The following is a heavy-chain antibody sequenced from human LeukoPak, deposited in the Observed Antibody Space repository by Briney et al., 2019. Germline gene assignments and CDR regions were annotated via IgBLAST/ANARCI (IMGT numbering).Heavy chain of an antibody. CDR3: ARSSNYYGSGRYNWFDP. CDR1: GYSFTSYW. Sequence: GKSLKISCKGSGYSFTSYWIGWVRQMPGKGLEWMGIIYPGDSDTRYSPSFQGQVTISADKSISTAYLQWSSLKASDTAMYYCARSSNYYGSGRYNWFDPWGQGTLVTVSS. D-gene: IGHD3-10*01. V-gene: IGHV5-51*01. J-gene: IGHJ5*02. CDR2: IYPGDSDT.